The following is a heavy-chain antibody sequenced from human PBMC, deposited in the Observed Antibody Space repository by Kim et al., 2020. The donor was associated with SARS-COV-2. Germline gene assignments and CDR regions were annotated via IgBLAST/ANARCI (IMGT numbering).Heavy chain of an antibody. CDR3: AREMTTIRIFDY. J-gene: IGHJ4*02. CDR1: GFTVSYNY. D-gene: IGHD4-4*01. CDR2: IYSGGST. V-gene: IGHV3-53*01. Sequence: GGSLRLSCAASGFTVSYNYMSWVRQAPGKGLEWVSVIYSGGSTYYADSVKGRFTISRDTSKNTLYLQMNSLRAEDTAVYYCAREMTTIRIFDYWGQGTLVTVSS.